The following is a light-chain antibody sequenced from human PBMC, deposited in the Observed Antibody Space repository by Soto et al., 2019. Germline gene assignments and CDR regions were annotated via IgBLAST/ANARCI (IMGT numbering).Light chain of an antibody. CDR1: QRISNY. V-gene: IGKV1-39*01. CDR2: AAS. Sequence: DIQMTQSPSSLSASVGDRVTITCRASQRISNYLNWYQHIPGKAPKVLIYAASSLGSGIPSRFSGSGSGTDFTLTISSLQPEDFATYYCQHYSGDRATFGQGTKVDIK. CDR3: QHYSGDRAT. J-gene: IGKJ1*01.